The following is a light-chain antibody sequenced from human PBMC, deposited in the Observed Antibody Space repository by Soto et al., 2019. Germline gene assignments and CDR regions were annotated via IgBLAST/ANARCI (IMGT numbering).Light chain of an antibody. V-gene: IGKV3-11*01. J-gene: IGKJ2*01. Sequence: EIVLTQSPATLSLSPGERATLSCRASQSVSSYLAWYQQKPGQAPRLLIYDASNRATGIPARFSGSGSGTDFTLTISSLEPEDCAGYYCQQRSNWPHTVGQGTKLEIK. CDR3: QQRSNWPHT. CDR1: QSVSSY. CDR2: DAS.